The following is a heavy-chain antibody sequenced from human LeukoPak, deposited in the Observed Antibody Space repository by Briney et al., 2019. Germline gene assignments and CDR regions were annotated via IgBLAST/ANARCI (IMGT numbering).Heavy chain of an antibody. V-gene: IGHV4-59*01. CDR1: GGSISTYY. J-gene: IGHJ4*02. D-gene: IGHD3-10*01. Sequence: SETLSLTCTVSGGSISTYYGSWIRQPPGKGLEWIGYIYYSGSTNYNPSLMSRVTISVDTSKNQFSLKLSSVTAADTAVYYCARDYYGSGSYIDYWGQGTLVTVSS. CDR3: ARDYYGSGSYIDY. CDR2: IYYSGST.